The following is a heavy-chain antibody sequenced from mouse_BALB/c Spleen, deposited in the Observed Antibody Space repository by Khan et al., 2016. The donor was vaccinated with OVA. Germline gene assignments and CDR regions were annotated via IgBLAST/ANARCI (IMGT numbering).Heavy chain of an antibody. CDR2: VSPGSGSP. D-gene: IGHD1-1*01. V-gene: IGHV1S41*01. J-gene: IGHJ4*01. CDR1: GYTFTSYW. Sequence: DLVKPGASVKLSCKASGYTFTSYWINWIQQRPGQGLEWIGRVSPGSGSPYYNDIFKGKATVTVDKSSSTPYIQLNSLSSEDSAVYFCTRSNDYGNSRYAVDYWGHGTSVTVSS. CDR3: TRSNDYGNSRYAVDY.